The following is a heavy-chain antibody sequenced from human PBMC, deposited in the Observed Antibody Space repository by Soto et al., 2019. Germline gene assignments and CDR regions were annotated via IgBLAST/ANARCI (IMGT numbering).Heavy chain of an antibody. Sequence: PGESLKISCKGSGYSFTSYWIGWVRQMPGKGLEWMGIIYPGDSDTRYSPSFQGQVTISADKSISTAYLQWSSLKASDTAMYYCARVGITMVRGVPARVYYYGMDVWGQGTTVTVSS. J-gene: IGHJ6*02. CDR3: ARVGITMVRGVPARVYYYGMDV. D-gene: IGHD3-10*01. CDR2: IYPGDSDT. CDR1: GYSFTSYW. V-gene: IGHV5-51*01.